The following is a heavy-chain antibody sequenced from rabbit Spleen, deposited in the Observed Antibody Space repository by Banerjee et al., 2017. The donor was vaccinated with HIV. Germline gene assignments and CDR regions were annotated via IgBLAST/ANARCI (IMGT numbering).Heavy chain of an antibody. CDR2: IYAGSSGST. CDR1: GFSFDGSSGFSFNSGYA. J-gene: IGHJ6*01. V-gene: IGHV1S40*01. D-gene: IGHD6-1*01. Sequence: QSLEESGGGLVKPGASLTLTCTASGFSFDGSSGFSFNSGYAMSGVRQTPGKGLGRVACIYAGSSGSTYSATWAKGRFTVSKTASTTVTLQMNSLTAADTATYFCARAGYAGYGYANFRDYYGMDLWGPGTLVTVS. CDR3: ARAGYAGYGYANFRDYYGMDL.